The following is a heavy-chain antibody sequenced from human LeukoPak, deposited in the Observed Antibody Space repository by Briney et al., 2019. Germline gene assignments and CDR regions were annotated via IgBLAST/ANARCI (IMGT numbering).Heavy chain of an antibody. J-gene: IGHJ1*01. CDR3: AKDSSDSSGWILGAEYFQH. Sequence: GGSLRLSCAASGFTFSSYAMSWVRQAPGKGLEWVSAISGSGGSTYYADSVKGRFTISRDNSKNTLYLQMNSLRAEDTAVYYCAKDSSDSSGWILGAEYFQHWGQGTLVTVSS. CDR1: GFTFSSYA. V-gene: IGHV3-23*01. CDR2: ISGSGGST. D-gene: IGHD6-19*01.